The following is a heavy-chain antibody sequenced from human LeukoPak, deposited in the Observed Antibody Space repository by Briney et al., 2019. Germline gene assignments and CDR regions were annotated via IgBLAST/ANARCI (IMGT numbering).Heavy chain of an antibody. J-gene: IGHJ4*02. D-gene: IGHD6-6*01. CDR3: ARARPGEGLVDY. Sequence: SETLSLTCAVSGGSISSSSYYWGWIRQPPGKVLVWIGSIYYSGSTYYNPSLKSRVTISVDTSKNQFSLKLSSVTAADTAVYYCARARPGEGLVDYWGQGTLVTVSS. CDR2: IYYSGST. CDR1: GGSISSSSYY. V-gene: IGHV4-39*01.